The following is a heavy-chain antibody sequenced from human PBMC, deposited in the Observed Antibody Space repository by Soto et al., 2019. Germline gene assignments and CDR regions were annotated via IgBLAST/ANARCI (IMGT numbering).Heavy chain of an antibody. CDR1: GYSFSSYC. CDR2: IYPGDSDP. Sequence: PGESLKTSRKGPGYSFSSYCIGWVRQMPGKGLEWMGIIYPGDSDPRYSPSFQGQVTISADKDISTDYLQWRRMKASDADMYYCDRHESDYYYGMDVWGQGTPVTVYS. J-gene: IGHJ6*02. CDR3: DRHESDYYYGMDV. V-gene: IGHV5-51*01.